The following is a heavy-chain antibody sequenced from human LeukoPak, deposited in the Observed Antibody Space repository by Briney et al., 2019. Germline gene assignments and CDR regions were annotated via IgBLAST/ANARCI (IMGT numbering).Heavy chain of an antibody. CDR1: GFTFSSYA. J-gene: IGHJ6*03. CDR3: AKDRQLWSYYYYYMDV. V-gene: IGHV3-23*01. Sequence: GGSLRHSCAASGFTFSSYAMSWVRQAPGKGLEWVSAISGSGGSTYYADSVKGRFTTSRDNSKNTLYLQMNSLRAEDTAVYYCAKDRQLWSYYYYYMDVWGKGTTVTVSS. D-gene: IGHD5-18*01. CDR2: ISGSGGST.